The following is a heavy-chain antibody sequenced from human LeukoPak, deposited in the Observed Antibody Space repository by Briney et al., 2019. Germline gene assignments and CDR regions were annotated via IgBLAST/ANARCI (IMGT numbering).Heavy chain of an antibody. CDR1: GYTFTSYG. CDR2: ISAYNGNT. D-gene: IGHD3-22*01. V-gene: IGHV1-18*01. CDR3: AKSKDSSARTGGFDV. Sequence: GASVKVSCKASGYTFTSYGISWVRQAPGQGLEWMGWISAYNGNTNYAQKLQGRVTMTTDTSTSTAYMELRSLRSDDTAVYYCAKSKDSSARTGGFDVWGQGTMVSVSS. J-gene: IGHJ3*01.